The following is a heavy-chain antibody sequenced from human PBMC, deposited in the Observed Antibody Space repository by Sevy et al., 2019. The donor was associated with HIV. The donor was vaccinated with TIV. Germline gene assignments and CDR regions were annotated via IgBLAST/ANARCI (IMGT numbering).Heavy chain of an antibody. CDR1: GYTFTSYG. CDR3: ARASKQTIFGLETGY. CDR2: ISAYNGNT. V-gene: IGHV1-18*01. J-gene: IGHJ4*02. D-gene: IGHD3-3*01. Sequence: ASVKVSCKASGYTFTSYGISWVRQAPGQGLEWMGWISAYNGNTNYAQKLQGRVTMTTDTSTSTAYMELRSLRSDDTAVYYCARASKQTIFGLETGYWGQGTLVTVSS.